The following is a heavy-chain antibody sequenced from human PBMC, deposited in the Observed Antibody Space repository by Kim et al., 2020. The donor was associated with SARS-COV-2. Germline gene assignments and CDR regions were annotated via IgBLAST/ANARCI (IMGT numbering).Heavy chain of an antibody. J-gene: IGHJ4*02. V-gene: IGHV4-39*07. CDR1: GGSISSSSYY. D-gene: IGHD3-9*01. CDR2: IYYSGST. Sequence: SETLSLTCTVSGGSISSSSYYWGWIRQPPGKGLEWIGSIYYSGSTYYNPSLKSRVTISVDTSKNQFSLKLSSVTAADTAVYYCARDLERDYDILTGPRVGFDYWGQGTLVTVSS. CDR3: ARDLERDYDILTGPRVGFDY.